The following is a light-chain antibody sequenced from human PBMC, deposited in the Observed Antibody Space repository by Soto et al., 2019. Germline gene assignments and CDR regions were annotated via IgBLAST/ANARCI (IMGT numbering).Light chain of an antibody. CDR2: DAS. V-gene: IGKV3-11*01. CDR3: QQRSNWPPIT. CDR1: QSVSSY. J-gene: IGKJ5*01. Sequence: EIVLTQSPATLSLSPGERATLSCRASQSVSSYLAWYQQKPGQAPRLLIYDASNRATGIPARFSGSGSGTDFTLTINSQEPEYFAVYYCQQRSNWPPITYGHGTRLEIK.